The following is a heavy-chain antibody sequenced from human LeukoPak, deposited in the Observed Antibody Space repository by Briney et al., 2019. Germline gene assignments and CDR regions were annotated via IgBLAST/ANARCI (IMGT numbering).Heavy chain of an antibody. D-gene: IGHD1-1*01. V-gene: IGHV4-30-4*07. Sequence: SQTLSLTCAVSGGSISSGGYSWSWIRQPPGKGLEWIGYIYYSGSTYYNPSLKSRVTISVDTSKNQLSLKLSSVTAADTAVYYCAREVSGTDYWGQGTLVTVSS. J-gene: IGHJ4*02. CDR2: IYYSGST. CDR3: AREVSGTDY. CDR1: GGSISSGGYS.